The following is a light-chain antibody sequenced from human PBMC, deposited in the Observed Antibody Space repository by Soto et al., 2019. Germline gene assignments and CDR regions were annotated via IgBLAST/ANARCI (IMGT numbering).Light chain of an antibody. CDR1: QSVSTNF. V-gene: IGKV3-20*01. CDR3: QQYGSTAWT. Sequence: EIVLTQSPGTLSLSPGEVATLSCRASQSVSTNFFVWYQQKPGQAPRLLIYGASTRATGIPDRFSGSGSGIDFTLTISRLEPEDFAVYYCQQYGSTAWTFGRGTKVEIK. J-gene: IGKJ1*01. CDR2: GAS.